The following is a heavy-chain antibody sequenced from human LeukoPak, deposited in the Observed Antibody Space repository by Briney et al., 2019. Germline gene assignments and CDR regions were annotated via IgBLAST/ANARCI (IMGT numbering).Heavy chain of an antibody. J-gene: IGHJ3*02. CDR2: IKSDGSSI. Sequence: GGSLRLSCAASGFTFSTYWMHWVRQAPGKGLVWVSRIKSDGSSIMYADSVRGRFTISRDNAKNTLYLQMNSLRAEDTAVYYCARVGIVSGSYRHAFDIWGQGTMVTVSS. CDR3: ARVGIVSGSYRHAFDI. D-gene: IGHD1-26*01. V-gene: IGHV3-74*03. CDR1: GFTFSTYW.